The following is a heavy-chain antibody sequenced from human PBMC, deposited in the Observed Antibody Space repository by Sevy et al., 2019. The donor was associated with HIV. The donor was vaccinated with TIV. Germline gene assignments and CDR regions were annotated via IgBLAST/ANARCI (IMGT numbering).Heavy chain of an antibody. CDR2: ISGTYGST. J-gene: IGHJ4*02. V-gene: IGHV3-23*01. D-gene: IGHD3-22*01. CDR1: GFTFSTYA. Sequence: GGSLRLSCAASGFTFSTYAMGWVRQAPGKGLEWVSGISGTYGSTYYADSVKGRFTISRDNSKNTLYLQMNSLRAEDTALYYCAKDLYYDTSLFDYWGQGIRVTVSS. CDR3: AKDLYYDTSLFDY.